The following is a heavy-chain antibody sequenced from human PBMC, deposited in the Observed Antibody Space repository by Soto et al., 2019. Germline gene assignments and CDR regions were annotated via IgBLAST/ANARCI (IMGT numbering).Heavy chain of an antibody. Sequence: QVQLQESGPGLVKPSETLSLTCTVSGGSISSFYWSWIRQPAGKGLEWIGRIYTSGSTNYNPSLKSRVTVSVDTSKNQFRLKLSSVTAADTAVYYCARFVSRLAYCGGDCYWWAFDIWGQGTMVTVSS. J-gene: IGHJ3*02. CDR2: IYTSGST. CDR1: GGSISSFY. D-gene: IGHD2-21*02. CDR3: ARFVSRLAYCGGDCYWWAFDI. V-gene: IGHV4-4*07.